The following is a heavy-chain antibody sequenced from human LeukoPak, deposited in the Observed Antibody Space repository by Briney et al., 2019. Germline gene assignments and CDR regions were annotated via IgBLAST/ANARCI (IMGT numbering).Heavy chain of an antibody. CDR3: ARGGSGWYFYDY. CDR1: GGSISSGGYY. CDR2: INHSGST. Sequence: SQTLSLTCTVSGGSISSGGYYWSWIRQPPGKGLEWIGEINHSGSTNYNPSLKSRVTISVDTSKNQFSLKLSSVTAADTAVYYCARGGSGWYFYDYWGQGTLVTVSS. V-gene: IGHV4-30-2*01. D-gene: IGHD6-19*01. J-gene: IGHJ4*02.